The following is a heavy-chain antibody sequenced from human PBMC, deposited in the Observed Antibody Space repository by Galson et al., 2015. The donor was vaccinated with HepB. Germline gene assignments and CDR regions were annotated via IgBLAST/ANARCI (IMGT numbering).Heavy chain of an antibody. CDR1: GFSLSTSGVG. Sequence: PALVKPTQTLTLTCTFSGFSLSTSGVGVGWIRQPPGKALEWLALIYWDDDKRYSPSLKSRLTITKDTSKNQVVLTMTNMDPVDTATYYCAHSPTTRYYDYIWGSYRSPPFDYWGQGTLVTVSS. D-gene: IGHD3-16*02. CDR3: AHSPTTRYYDYIWGSYRSPPFDY. V-gene: IGHV2-5*02. CDR2: IYWDDDK. J-gene: IGHJ4*02.